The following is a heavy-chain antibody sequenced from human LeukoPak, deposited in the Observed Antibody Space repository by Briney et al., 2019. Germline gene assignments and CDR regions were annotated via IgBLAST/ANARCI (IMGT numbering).Heavy chain of an antibody. J-gene: IGHJ6*03. CDR3: ARGRDYYMDV. CDR2: ISSSSNYI. Sequence: KAGGSLRLSCAASGFTFSGYSMHWVRQAPGKGLEWVSSISSSSNYIYYADSVKGRFTISRDNAKNSLYLQMNSQRAEDTAVYYCARGRDYYMDVWGKGTTVTISS. CDR1: GFTFSGYS. V-gene: IGHV3-21*01.